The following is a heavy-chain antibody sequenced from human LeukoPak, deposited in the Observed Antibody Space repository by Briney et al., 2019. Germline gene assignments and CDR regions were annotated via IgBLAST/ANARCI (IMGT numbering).Heavy chain of an antibody. Sequence: GGSLRLSCAASGFTFSSYSMNWVRQAPGKGLEWVSSISSSSSYIYYADSVKGRFTISRDNAKNSLYLQMNSLRAEDTALYYCAKVGAYGDYENYFDYWGQGTLVTVSS. J-gene: IGHJ4*02. CDR1: GFTFSSYS. CDR2: ISSSSSYI. CDR3: AKVGAYGDYENYFDY. V-gene: IGHV3-21*04. D-gene: IGHD4-17*01.